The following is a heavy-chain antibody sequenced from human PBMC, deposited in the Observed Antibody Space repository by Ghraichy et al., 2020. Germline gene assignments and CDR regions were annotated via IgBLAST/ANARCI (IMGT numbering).Heavy chain of an antibody. D-gene: IGHD3-16*01. J-gene: IGHJ4*02. CDR3: MKDGGMN. CDR2: IKQDGSET. V-gene: IGHV3-7*03. CDR1: GFTFSRCW. Sequence: GGSLRLSCAASGFTFSRCWMSWVRQAPGKGLEWVAHIKQDGSETYYVDSVKGRFTISRDNAENSLNLQMNSLRAEDTAVYYCMKDGGMNWGLGTLVTVSS.